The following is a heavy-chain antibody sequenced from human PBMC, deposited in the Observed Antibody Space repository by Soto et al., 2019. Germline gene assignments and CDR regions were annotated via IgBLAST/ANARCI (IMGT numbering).Heavy chain of an antibody. CDR2: ISGSGGST. D-gene: IGHD3-9*01. J-gene: IGHJ5*02. CDR3: AKDKAFETELRYFDWFPWFDP. V-gene: IGHV3-23*01. CDR1: GFTFSSCA. Sequence: PWGSLRLSCAASGFTFSSCAMSWVRQAPGKGLEWVSAISGSGGSTYYADSVKGRFTISRDNSKNTLYLQMNSLRAEDTAVYYCAKDKAFETELRYFDWFPWFDPWGQGTLVTVSS.